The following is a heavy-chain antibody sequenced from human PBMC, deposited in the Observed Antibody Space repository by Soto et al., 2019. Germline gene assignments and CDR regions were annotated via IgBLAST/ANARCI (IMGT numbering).Heavy chain of an antibody. V-gene: IGHV3-23*01. CDR2: ISGSGGST. D-gene: IGHD3-16*01. CDR3: ARGLYVYYYEGMDV. J-gene: IGHJ6*02. CDR1: VFTFSSYA. Sequence: WSLRLSGPASVFTFSSYAMSWARPAAGKGLEWVSAISGSGGSTYYADSVKGRFTISRDNSKNTLYLQMNRLRAEDTAVYYCARGLYVYYYEGMDVWGQRPTVTVS.